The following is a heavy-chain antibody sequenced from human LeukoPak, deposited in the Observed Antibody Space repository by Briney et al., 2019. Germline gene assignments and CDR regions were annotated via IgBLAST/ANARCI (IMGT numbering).Heavy chain of an antibody. CDR2: IYYSGST. V-gene: IGHV4-59*08. D-gene: IGHD5-18*01. Sequence: SETLSLTCAVYGGSFSGYYWSWIRLPPGKGLVWIGYIYYSGSTNYNPSLKSRVTISVDTSKNQFSLKLSSVTAADTAVYYCARHAEYSYGYHFDYWGQGTLVTVSS. J-gene: IGHJ4*02. CDR1: GGSFSGYY. CDR3: ARHAEYSYGYHFDY.